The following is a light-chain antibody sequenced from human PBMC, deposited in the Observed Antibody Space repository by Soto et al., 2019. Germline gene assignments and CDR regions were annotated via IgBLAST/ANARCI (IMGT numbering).Light chain of an antibody. CDR1: HNIGFC. V-gene: IGKV1-39*01. CDR2: AAS. CDR3: QQTYSAPRT. J-gene: IGKJ1*01. Sequence: DIEMAQSPLSLYASVGDRVTMRCGTSHNIGFCLNWYQQRPGGAPKLLMFAASILESGVPSRFSGGGSGTDFTLTIDSLQPDDFASYFCQQTYSAPRTFGQGTKV.